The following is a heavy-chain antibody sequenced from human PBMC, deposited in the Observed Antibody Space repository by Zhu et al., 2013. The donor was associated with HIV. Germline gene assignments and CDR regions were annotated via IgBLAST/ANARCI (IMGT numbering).Heavy chain of an antibody. J-gene: IGHJ6*02. CDR3: ASLLVGAATGGYYYYGMDV. CDR2: INSDGSST. Sequence: EVQLVESGGGLVQPGGSLRLSCAASGFTFSNYWMHWVRQAPGKGLVWVSRINSDGSSTSYADSVKGRFTISRDNAKNTLYLQMNSLRAEDTAVYYCASLLVGAATGGYYYYGMDVWGQGTTVTVSS. D-gene: IGHD1-26*01. V-gene: IGHV3-74*01. CDR1: GFTFSNYW.